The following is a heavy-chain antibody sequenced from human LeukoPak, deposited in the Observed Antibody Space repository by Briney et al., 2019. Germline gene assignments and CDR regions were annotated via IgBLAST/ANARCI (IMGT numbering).Heavy chain of an antibody. Sequence: GGSLRLSCAASAFTFSDYYMTWIRQAPGKGLEWISYISSSGNTINYADSVKGRFTISRDNSKNTLYLQMNSLRAEDTAVYYCAKDLGGYCSSTSCFMRGFDYWGQGTLVTVSS. V-gene: IGHV3-11*01. D-gene: IGHD2-2*01. CDR2: ISSSGNTI. CDR3: AKDLGGYCSSTSCFMRGFDY. CDR1: AFTFSDYY. J-gene: IGHJ4*02.